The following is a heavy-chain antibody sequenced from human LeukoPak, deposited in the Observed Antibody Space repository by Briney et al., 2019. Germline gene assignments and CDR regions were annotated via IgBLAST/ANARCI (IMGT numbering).Heavy chain of an antibody. CDR2: ISSSSSTI. J-gene: IGHJ6*02. CDR3: ARDEEMATIDYYYGMDV. V-gene: IGHV3-48*02. CDR1: GFTFSRYS. Sequence: PGGSLRLSCAASGFTFSRYSMNWVRQAPGKGLEWVSYISSSSSTIYYADSVKGRFTISRDNDKNSLYLQMNSLRDEDTAVYCCARDEEMATIDYYYGMDVWGQGTTVTVSS. D-gene: IGHD5-24*01.